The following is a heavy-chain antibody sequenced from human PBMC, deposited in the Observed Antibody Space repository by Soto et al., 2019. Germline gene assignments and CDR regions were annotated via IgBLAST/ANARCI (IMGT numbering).Heavy chain of an antibody. CDR2: IRSKANSYAT. CDR1: GFTFSGSA. D-gene: IGHD6-6*01. Sequence: EVQLVESGGGLVQPGGSLKLSCAASGFTFSGSAMHWVRQASGKGLEWVGRIRSKANSYATAYAASVKGRFTISRDDSQNTAYLQMNSLKTEDTAVYYCTRLGDSSSTAYYYYGMDVWGQGTTVTVSS. J-gene: IGHJ6*02. CDR3: TRLGDSSSTAYYYYGMDV. V-gene: IGHV3-73*02.